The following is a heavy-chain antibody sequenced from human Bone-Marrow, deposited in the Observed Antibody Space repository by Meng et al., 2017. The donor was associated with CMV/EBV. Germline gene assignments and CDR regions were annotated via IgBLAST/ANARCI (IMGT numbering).Heavy chain of an antibody. J-gene: IGHJ6*02. Sequence: SETLSLTCTVSGGSISSSSYYWGWIRQPPGKGLEWIGSIYYSGSTYYNPSLKSRVTISVDTSKNQFSLKLSSVTAADTAVYYCASLGGPAAHYYYYGMDVWGQGTTVTVSS. V-gene: IGHV4-39*01. CDR2: IYYSGST. D-gene: IGHD2-2*01. CDR3: ASLGGPAAHYYYYGMDV. CDR1: GGSISSSSYY.